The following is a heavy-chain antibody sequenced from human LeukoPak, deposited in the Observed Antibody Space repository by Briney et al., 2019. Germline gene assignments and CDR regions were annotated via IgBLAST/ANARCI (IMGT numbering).Heavy chain of an antibody. Sequence: GGSLRLSCAASGFAFGDYWMTWVRQAPGKGLEWVANIKKDGSEKYYVASVKGRFTISRDNAKNSLYLQMNSLRAEDTAVYYCARYARAGVRYDFWSGPFDYWGQGTLVTVSS. J-gene: IGHJ4*02. D-gene: IGHD3-3*01. CDR2: IKKDGSEK. V-gene: IGHV3-7*01. CDR3: ARYARAGVRYDFWSGPFDY. CDR1: GFAFGDYW.